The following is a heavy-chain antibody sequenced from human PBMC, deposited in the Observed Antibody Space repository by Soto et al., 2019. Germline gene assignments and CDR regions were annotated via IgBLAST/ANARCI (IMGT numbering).Heavy chain of an antibody. CDR2: IYPYDSDT. CDR3: AGHLVGSTRGNFDY. Sequence: PGESLKISCKTSGYSFTSYWIGWVRQMPGKGMEWMGNIYPYDSDTRYSPSFQGQVTISADTSSTTAYLQWSGLRASDTAMYFCAGHLVGSTRGNFDYWGQGTLGAVSS. J-gene: IGHJ4*01. V-gene: IGHV5-51*01. D-gene: IGHD2-2*01. CDR1: GYSFTSYW.